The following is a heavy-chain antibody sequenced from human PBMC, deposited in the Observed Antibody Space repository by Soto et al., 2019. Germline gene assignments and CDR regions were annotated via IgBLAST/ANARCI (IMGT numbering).Heavy chain of an antibody. V-gene: IGHV1-18*04. CDR3: ARTGGGMAARPLEY. D-gene: IGHD6-6*01. CDR1: GYMFTTYG. Sequence: QVQLVQSGGEVKKPGASVEVSCRTSGYMFTTYGMSCGRRAPAQGLEWRAGISAYNGNKKYSQKFQARVTMTTATSTRTVSMELRKLKSDDTGTYFCARTGGGMAARPLEYWGQGTLVTVSS. J-gene: IGHJ4*02. CDR2: ISAYNGNK.